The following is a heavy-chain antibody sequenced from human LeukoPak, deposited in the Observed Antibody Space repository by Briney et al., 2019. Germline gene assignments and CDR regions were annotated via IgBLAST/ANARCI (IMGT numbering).Heavy chain of an antibody. D-gene: IGHD6-19*01. CDR2: INPNSGGT. CDR1: GYTFTGYY. CDR3: ARGRTWGNSSGWYTGWFQDYFDY. V-gene: IGHV1-2*06. J-gene: IGHJ4*02. Sequence: ASVKVSCKASGYTFTGYYMHWVRQAPGQGLEWMGRINPNSGGTNYAQKFQGRVTMTRDTSISTAYMELSRLRSDDTAVYYCARGRTWGNSSGWYTGWFQDYFDYWGQGTLVTVSS.